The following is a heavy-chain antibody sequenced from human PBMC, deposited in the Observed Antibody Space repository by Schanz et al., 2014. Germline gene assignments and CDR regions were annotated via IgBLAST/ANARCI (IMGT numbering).Heavy chain of an antibody. CDR3: ARDQTGTTNWFDP. D-gene: IGHD1-7*01. Sequence: QVLLVQSGAEVKKPGASVKVSCKASGYRFIGYYVHWVRQAPGQGLEWMGCINPYSGATYYAQKFQGRVTLTSDASLTTVYMEVHSLTSDDTAVFFCARDQTGTTNWFDPWGQGTLVTVSS. CDR1: GYRFIGYY. V-gene: IGHV1-2*02. J-gene: IGHJ5*02. CDR2: INPYSGAT.